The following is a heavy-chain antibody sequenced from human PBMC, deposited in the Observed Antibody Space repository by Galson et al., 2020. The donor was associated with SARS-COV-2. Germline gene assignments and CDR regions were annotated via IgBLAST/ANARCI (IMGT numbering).Heavy chain of an antibody. CDR3: ARDNRIAAVKRGAFDI. Sequence: GRPYSNPSLKSRVTISVDTSKKQFSLRLTSVTAADTAVYFCARDNRIAAVKRGAFDIWGQGTRVTVSS. D-gene: IGHD6-13*01. CDR2: GRP. V-gene: IGHV4-31*02. J-gene: IGHJ3*02.